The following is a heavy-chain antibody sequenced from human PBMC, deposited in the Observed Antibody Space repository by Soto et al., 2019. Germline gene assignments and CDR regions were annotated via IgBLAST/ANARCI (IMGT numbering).Heavy chain of an antibody. D-gene: IGHD1-26*01. Sequence: GSPGLSCVASGFTFSNYGVHWVRQAPGKGLEWVAVISYDGSSQHYADSVKGRFTISRDNSKNTLYVQMKSLRAEDTAVYYCAKDGGWELPRGRGSDYWGQGTLVTVYS. V-gene: IGHV3-30*18. CDR1: GFTFSNYG. CDR2: ISYDGSSQ. J-gene: IGHJ4*02. CDR3: AKDGGWELPRGRGSDY.